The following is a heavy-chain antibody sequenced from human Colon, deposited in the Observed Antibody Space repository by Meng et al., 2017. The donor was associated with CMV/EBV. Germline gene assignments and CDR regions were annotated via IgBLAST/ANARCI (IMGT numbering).Heavy chain of an antibody. CDR2: LYYSGST. Sequence: TCTVSRGSVLSGRYYWSWIRQPPGKVLEWIGYLYYSGSTNYNPSLKSRVTISVDTSKNQFSLKLSSVTAADTAVYYCALYRPYYFDYWGQGTLVTVSS. J-gene: IGHJ4*02. V-gene: IGHV4-61*01. CDR3: ALYRPYYFDY. CDR1: RGSVLSGRYY. D-gene: IGHD1-26*01.